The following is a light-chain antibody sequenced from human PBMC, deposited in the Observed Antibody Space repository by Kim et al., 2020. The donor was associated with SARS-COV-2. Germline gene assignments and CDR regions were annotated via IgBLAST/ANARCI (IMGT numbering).Light chain of an antibody. CDR2: EVN. CDR1: RSDVGGYNY. J-gene: IGLJ3*02. Sequence: GQSVTISCNGTRSDVGGYNYVSWYKQHPGKAPKVMIYEVNKRPSGVPDRFSGSKSGDTASLTVSGLQAEDEADYYCYSYAGSNNWVFGGGTQLTVL. CDR3: YSYAGSNNWV. V-gene: IGLV2-8*01.